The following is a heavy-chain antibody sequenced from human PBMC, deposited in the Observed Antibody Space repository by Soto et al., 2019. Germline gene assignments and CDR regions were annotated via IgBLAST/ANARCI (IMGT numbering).Heavy chain of an antibody. CDR2: LHHSGDT. Sequence: QLQLQESGSGLVRPSQTLSLTCTVSGASIGSGSYCWNWIRQPPGKGLEWIGYLHHSGDTYFNPSLRRRVSISVDRSNNQFSLKLISVTAAYTAVFYCARFPLWFGELDYWGQGALVTVSS. V-gene: IGHV4-30-2*01. J-gene: IGHJ4*02. CDR3: ARFPLWFGELDY. D-gene: IGHD3-10*01. CDR1: GASIGSGSYC.